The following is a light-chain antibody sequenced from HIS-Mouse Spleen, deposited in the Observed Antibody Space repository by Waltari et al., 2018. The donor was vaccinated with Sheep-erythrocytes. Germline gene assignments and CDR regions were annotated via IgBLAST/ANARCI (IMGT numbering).Light chain of an antibody. CDR2: DVS. Sequence: QSALTQPRSVSGSPGQSVTISCTGTSSDVGGYNYVSLYQQHPGKAPKLMIYDVSKRPSVVPDRFSGSKSGNTASLTISGLQAEDEADYYCCSYAGSYNHVFATGTKVTVL. CDR3: CSYAGSYNHV. CDR1: SSDVGGYNY. J-gene: IGLJ1*01. V-gene: IGLV2-11*01.